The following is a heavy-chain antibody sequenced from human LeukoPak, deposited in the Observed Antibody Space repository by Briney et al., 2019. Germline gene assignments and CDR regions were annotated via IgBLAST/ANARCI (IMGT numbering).Heavy chain of an antibody. Sequence: GGSLRLSCAASGFTFSSYSMNWVRQAPGKGLEWVSAINGRGYNTYYADSVKGRFTISRANSKSTLFLQMNSLRAEDTAIYYCAKDRVSPGFNLFDPWGQGTLVTVSS. D-gene: IGHD2/OR15-2a*01. J-gene: IGHJ5*02. V-gene: IGHV3-23*01. CDR3: AKDRVSPGFNLFDP. CDR2: INGRGYNT. CDR1: GFTFSSYS.